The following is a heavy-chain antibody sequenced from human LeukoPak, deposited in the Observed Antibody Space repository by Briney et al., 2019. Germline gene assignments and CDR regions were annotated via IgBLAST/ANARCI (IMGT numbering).Heavy chain of an antibody. CDR3: ARGSSSLGLDYFDY. CDR2: IYHSGST. J-gene: IGHJ4*02. D-gene: IGHD6-13*01. Sequence: PSETLSLTCAVYGGSFSGYYWSWIRQPPGNGLEWIGYIYHSGSTYYNPSLKSRVTISVDRSKNQFSLKLSSVTAADTAVYYCARGSSSLGLDYFDYWGQGTLVTVSS. CDR1: GGSFSGYY. V-gene: IGHV4-34*01.